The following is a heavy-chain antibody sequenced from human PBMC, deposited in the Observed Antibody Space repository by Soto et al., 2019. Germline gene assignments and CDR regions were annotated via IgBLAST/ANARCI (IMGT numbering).Heavy chain of an antibody. CDR1: GFTFSSYS. CDR3: ARVPGAEYYYLDV. J-gene: IGHJ6*03. V-gene: IGHV3-21*01. Sequence: PGGSLRLSCAASGFTFSSYSMNWVRQAPGKGLEWVSSISSSSSYIYYADSVKGRFTISRDNAKNSLYLQMNSLRAEDTAVFYCARVPGAEYYYLDVWGKGTTVTVSS. CDR2: ISSSSSYI.